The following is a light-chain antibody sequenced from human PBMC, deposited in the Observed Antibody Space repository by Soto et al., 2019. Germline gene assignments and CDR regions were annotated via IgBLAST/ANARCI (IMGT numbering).Light chain of an antibody. Sequence: EIVLTQSPATLSLSPGQRATLSCRASQSVTFYFAWYQQKPGQAPRLLIYDTSNRATGIPDRFSGSGSGTEFTLTISSLEPGDFAVYYCQQRGTWPPTFGQGTKLEIK. CDR3: QQRGTWPPT. V-gene: IGKV3-11*01. CDR2: DTS. J-gene: IGKJ2*01. CDR1: QSVTFY.